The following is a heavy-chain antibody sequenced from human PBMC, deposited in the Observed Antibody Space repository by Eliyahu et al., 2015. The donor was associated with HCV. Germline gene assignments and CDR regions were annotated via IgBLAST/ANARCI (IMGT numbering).Heavy chain of an antibody. CDR2: INPSSGAT. Sequence: TVSCKASGYTFTDYYLHWVRLVPGQGLEWLGSINPSSGATSLPQKLQGRVSMTRDTSINTGYMELTGLRSDDTAVYYCARDRWDLYGNSGTYFRVFGVWGQGTMVTVS. CDR1: GYTFTDYY. V-gene: IGHV1-2*02. J-gene: IGHJ3*01. CDR3: ARDRWDLYGNSGTYFRVFGV. D-gene: IGHD6-19*01.